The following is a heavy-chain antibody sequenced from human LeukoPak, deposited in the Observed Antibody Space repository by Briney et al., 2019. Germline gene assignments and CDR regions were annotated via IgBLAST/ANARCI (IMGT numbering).Heavy chain of an antibody. CDR3: ARDAVFGDAFDI. CDR2: ISSSSSYI. V-gene: IGHV3-21*01. Sequence: GGSLRLSCAASGFTFSNFGMNWVRQAPGKGLEWVSSISSSSSYIYYADSVKGRFTISRDNAKNSLYLQMNSLRAEDTAVYYCARDAVFGDAFDIWGQGTMVTVSS. D-gene: IGHD3-10*01. J-gene: IGHJ3*02. CDR1: GFTFSNFG.